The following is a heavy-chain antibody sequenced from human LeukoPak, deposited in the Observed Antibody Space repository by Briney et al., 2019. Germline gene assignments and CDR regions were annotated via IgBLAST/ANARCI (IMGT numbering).Heavy chain of an antibody. CDR3: ARTRDASYWYFDY. J-gene: IGHJ4*02. V-gene: IGHV4-4*07. CDR2: IYASGST. Sequence: SETLSLTCSVSGGSIGTYYWNWIRQPAGKGLGWIGRIYASGSTSFNPSLKSRVAMSIDTPKTQFSLNLNSVTAADTAVYYCARTRDASYWYFDYWGQGTLVTVSS. CDR1: GGSIGTYY. D-gene: IGHD1-26*01.